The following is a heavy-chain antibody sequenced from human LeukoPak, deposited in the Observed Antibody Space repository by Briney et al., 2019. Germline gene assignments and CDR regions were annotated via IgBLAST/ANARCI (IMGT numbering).Heavy chain of an antibody. CDR1: GGSFSGYY. CDR2: INHSGST. D-gene: IGHD6-6*01. J-gene: IGHJ6*02. V-gene: IGHV4-34*01. Sequence: SETLSLTCAVYGGSFSGYYWSWIRQPPGKGLEWIGEINHSGSTNYNPSLKSRVTISVDTSKNQFSLKLSSVTAADTAVYYCARSGAARFYYYYGMDVWGQGTTVTVSS. CDR3: ARSGAARFYYYYGMDV.